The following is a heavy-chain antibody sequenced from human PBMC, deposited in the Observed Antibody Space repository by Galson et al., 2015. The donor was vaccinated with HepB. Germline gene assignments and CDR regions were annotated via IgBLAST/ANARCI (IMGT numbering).Heavy chain of an antibody. CDR1: GFTFSSYG. CDR2: IWYDGSNK. D-gene: IGHD2-21*02. V-gene: IGHV3-33*01. CDR3: ARDSQGVVTAIGY. J-gene: IGHJ4*02. Sequence: SLRLSCAASGFTFSSYGMHWVRQAPGKGLEWVAVIWYDGSNKYYADSVKGRFTISRDNSKNTLYLQMNSLRAEDTAVYYCARDSQGVVTAIGYWGQGTLVTVSS.